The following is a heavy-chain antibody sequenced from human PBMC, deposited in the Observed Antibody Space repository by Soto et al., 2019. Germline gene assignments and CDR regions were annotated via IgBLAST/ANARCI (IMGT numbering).Heavy chain of an antibody. D-gene: IGHD4-4*01. Sequence: EVQLVESGGGLVQPGESLRLSCAVSGFNFSVYWMSWVRQAPGKGLEWVANIKEDGSEKYYVDSVKGRFTISRDNAKKSLSLQMNGLRAEDTAVYYCASTRLHDYWGQGTLVTASS. CDR2: IKEDGSEK. V-gene: IGHV3-7*01. CDR1: GFNFSVYW. CDR3: ASTRLHDY. J-gene: IGHJ4*02.